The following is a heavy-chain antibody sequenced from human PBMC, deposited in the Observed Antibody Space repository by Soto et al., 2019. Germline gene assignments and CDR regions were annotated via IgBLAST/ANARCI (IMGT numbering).Heavy chain of an antibody. Sequence: GGSLRLACAASGYIFSEDAMTWVRQAPGGGLEWVCTISGTRGRHRNTFYTASVKGRFTVTRDNSKNTPFLQMNSLRVEDTAVYYCPKTMARLGVYAMTWLAPWGQGTMVTVSS. CDR1: GYIFSEDA. D-gene: IGHD5-12*01. CDR2: ISGTRGRHRNT. V-gene: IGHV3-23*01. CDR3: PKTMARLGVYAMTWLAP. J-gene: IGHJ5*02.